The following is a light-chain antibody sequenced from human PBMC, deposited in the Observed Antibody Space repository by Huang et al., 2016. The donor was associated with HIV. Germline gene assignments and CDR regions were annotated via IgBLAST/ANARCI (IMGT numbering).Light chain of an antibody. Sequence: DIQMTQSPSSLSASIGDRVTITCQASQDITTFLSWYRQRPGNAPELLIYDASDLETGVPSRFSGSGSGTDFTLTISSLKPEDIAAYYCQQYDSLPWTFGPGTKVDIK. CDR2: DAS. CDR3: QQYDSLPWT. V-gene: IGKV1-33*01. CDR1: QDITTF. J-gene: IGKJ3*01.